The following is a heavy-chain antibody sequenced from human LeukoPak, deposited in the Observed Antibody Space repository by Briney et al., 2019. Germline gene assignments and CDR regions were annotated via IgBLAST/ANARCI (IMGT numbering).Heavy chain of an antibody. J-gene: IGHJ6*02. Sequence: PSETLSLTCTVSGGSISSSSYYWGWIRQPPGKGLEWIGSIYYSGGTYYNPSLKSRVTISVDTSKNQFSLKLSSVTAADTAVYYCARHVSYSPYYGMDVWGQGTTVTVSS. CDR2: IYYSGGT. D-gene: IGHD1-26*01. CDR3: ARHVSYSPYYGMDV. V-gene: IGHV4-39*01. CDR1: GGSISSSSYY.